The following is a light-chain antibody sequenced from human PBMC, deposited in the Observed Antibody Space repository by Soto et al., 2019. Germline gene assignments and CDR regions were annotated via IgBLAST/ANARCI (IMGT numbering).Light chain of an antibody. J-gene: IGLJ2*01. Sequence: QSVLTQPPSASGTPGQRVTISRSGSSSNIRSNTVNWYQQLPGTAPKLLIYNNNQRPSGVPDRFSGSKSGTSASLAISGLQSEDEADYYCAAWDDSLNGVVFGGGTKVTVL. CDR2: NNN. CDR1: SSNIRSNT. CDR3: AAWDDSLNGVV. V-gene: IGLV1-44*01.